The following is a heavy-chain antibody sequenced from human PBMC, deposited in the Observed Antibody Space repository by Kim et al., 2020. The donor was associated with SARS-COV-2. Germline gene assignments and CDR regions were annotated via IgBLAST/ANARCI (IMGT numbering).Heavy chain of an antibody. J-gene: IGHJ6*02. CDR2: ISGSGGST. Sequence: GGSLRLSCAASGFTFSSYAMSWVRQAPGKGLEWVSAISGSGGSTYYADSVKGRFTISRDNSKNTLYLQMNSLRAEDTAVYYCAKDRYSSSWIRGMDVWGQGTTVTVSS. CDR3: AKDRYSSSWIRGMDV. D-gene: IGHD6-13*01. V-gene: IGHV3-23*01. CDR1: GFTFSSYA.